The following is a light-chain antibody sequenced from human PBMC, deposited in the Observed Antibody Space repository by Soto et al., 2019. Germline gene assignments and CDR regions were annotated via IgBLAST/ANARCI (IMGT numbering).Light chain of an antibody. CDR1: QSISSY. V-gene: IGKV1-39*01. CDR3: QQTYTTSCS. Sequence: DLQMTQSPSSLSASVGDRVTITCRASQSISSYLNWYQQKPGKAPKLLIYAAATLQSGVPSRFSGSGSPTDFTLTISSLQPEDFGTYYCQQTYTTSCSFGQGTKLE. CDR2: AAA. J-gene: IGKJ2*01.